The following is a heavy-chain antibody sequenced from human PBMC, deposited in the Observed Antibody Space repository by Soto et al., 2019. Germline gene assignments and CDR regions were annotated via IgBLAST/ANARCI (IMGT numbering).Heavy chain of an antibody. D-gene: IGHD3-22*01. Sequence: QVQLVQSGAEVKKPGSSVKVSCKASGGTFSSYAISWVRQAPRQGLEWMGGIIPIFGTANYAQKFQGRVTITADESTSTAYMELSSLRSEDTAVYYCARVGYDSSGYYYAYDYWGQGTLVTVSS. CDR1: GGTFSSYA. CDR3: ARVGYDSSGYYYAYDY. CDR2: IIPIFGTA. V-gene: IGHV1-69*01. J-gene: IGHJ4*02.